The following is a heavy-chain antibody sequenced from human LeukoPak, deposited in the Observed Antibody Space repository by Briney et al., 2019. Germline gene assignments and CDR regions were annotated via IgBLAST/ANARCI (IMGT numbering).Heavy chain of an antibody. J-gene: IGHJ4*02. D-gene: IGHD5-24*01. CDR1: GGSISSSSYY. Sequence: SETLSLTCTVSGGSISSSSYYWGWIRQPPGKGLEWIGSIYYSGSTYYNPSLKSRVTISVDTSKNQFSLKLSSVTAADTAVYYCARDRDGYTKGLGYWGQGTLVTVSS. V-gene: IGHV4-39*07. CDR2: IYYSGST. CDR3: ARDRDGYTKGLGY.